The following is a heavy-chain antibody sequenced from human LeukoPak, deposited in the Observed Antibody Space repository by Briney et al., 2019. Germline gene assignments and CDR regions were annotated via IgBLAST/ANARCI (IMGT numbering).Heavy chain of an antibody. CDR3: VKDGAWGYYYFDY. CDR2: IGWNTGTI. V-gene: IGHV3-9*01. Sequence: GRSLRLSCAASGFNFDGYAMHWVRQAPGKGPEWVSSIGWNTGTIGYADSVKGRFTISRDNAKNSLYLQMNNLRVEDTALYYCVKDGAWGYYYFDYWGQGTLVTVSS. CDR1: GFNFDGYA. J-gene: IGHJ4*02. D-gene: IGHD5-18*01.